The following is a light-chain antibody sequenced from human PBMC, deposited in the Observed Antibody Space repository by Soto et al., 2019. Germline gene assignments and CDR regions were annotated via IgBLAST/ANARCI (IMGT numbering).Light chain of an antibody. CDR2: EGS. J-gene: IGLJ1*01. Sequence: QSALTQPASVSGSPGQSITISCTGTSSDVGSYNLVSWYQQHPGKAPKLMIYEGSKRPSGVSNRFSGSKSGNTASLTISGIQAEDEADYYCCSYAGSIVFGTGTKLTVL. CDR3: CSYAGSIV. V-gene: IGLV2-23*01. CDR1: SSDVGSYNL.